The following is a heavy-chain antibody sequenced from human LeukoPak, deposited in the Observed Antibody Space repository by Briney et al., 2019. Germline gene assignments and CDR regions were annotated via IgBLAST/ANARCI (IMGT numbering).Heavy chain of an antibody. J-gene: IGHJ4*02. Sequence: PGGSLRLSCAASGFTFSSYSMNWVRQAPGKGLESVSAISSNGNSTYYAHSVKGRFTISRDNSKNTLYLQMGSLKAEDMAVYYCARVISGAIGYCSGGTCSLADFWGQGTLVTVSS. V-gene: IGHV3-64*01. CDR1: GFTFSSYS. CDR3: ARVISGAIGYCSGGTCSLADF. D-gene: IGHD2-15*01. CDR2: ISSNGNST.